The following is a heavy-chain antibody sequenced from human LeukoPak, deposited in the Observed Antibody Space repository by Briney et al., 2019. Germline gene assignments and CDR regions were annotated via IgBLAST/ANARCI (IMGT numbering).Heavy chain of an antibody. CDR3: ARDHPNTAMVMWFDP. J-gene: IGHJ5*02. CDR2: INPSGGST. D-gene: IGHD5-18*01. CDR1: GYTFTSYY. Sequence: ASVKVSCKASGYTFTSYYMHWVRQAPGQGLEWMGLINPSGGSTSYAQKFQGRVTMTRDTSTSTVYMELSSLRSEDTAVYYCARDHPNTAMVMWFDPWGQGTLVTVSS. V-gene: IGHV1-46*01.